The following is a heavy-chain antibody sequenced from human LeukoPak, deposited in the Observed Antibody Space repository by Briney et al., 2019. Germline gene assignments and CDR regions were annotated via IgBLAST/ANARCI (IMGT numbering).Heavy chain of an antibody. CDR2: IYTSGST. V-gene: IGHV4-4*07. J-gene: IGHJ4*02. CDR1: GGSISSYY. D-gene: IGHD3-22*01. Sequence: SETLSLTCTVSGGSISSYYWSWIRQPAGKGLEWIGRIYTSGSTNYNPSLKSRVTMSVDTSKNQFSLKLSSVTAADTAVYYCARANYYDSSGYLDYFGYWGQGTLVTVSS. CDR3: ARANYYDSSGYLDYFGY.